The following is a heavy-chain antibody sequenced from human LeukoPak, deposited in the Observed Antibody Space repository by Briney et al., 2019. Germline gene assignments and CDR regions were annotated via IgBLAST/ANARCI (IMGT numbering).Heavy chain of an antibody. J-gene: IGHJ6*03. D-gene: IGHD3-10*01. CDR3: AKGSWFGDLIDYFYYMDV. CDR2: ISGSAETT. Sequence: GGSLRLSCEASGFTFSDYAMNWVRQAPGKGLEWVSAISGSAETTYYADSMKGRFTISRDNSKNTLYLQMSSLRAEDTAVYHCAKGSWFGDLIDYFYYMDVWGKGTTVTVSS. CDR1: GFTFSDYA. V-gene: IGHV3-23*01.